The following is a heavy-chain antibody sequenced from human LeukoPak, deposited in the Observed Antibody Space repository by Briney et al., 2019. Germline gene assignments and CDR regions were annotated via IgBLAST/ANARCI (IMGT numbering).Heavy chain of an antibody. V-gene: IGHV4-34*01. D-gene: IGHD1-26*01. Sequence: PSVTLSLTCAVYGGSFSGYYWSWIRQPPGKGLEWIGEINHSGSTNYNPSLKSRVTISVDTSKNQFSLKLSSVTAADTAVYYCARTSLPLIVGATTHFQHWGQGTLVTVSS. J-gene: IGHJ1*01. CDR2: INHSGST. CDR3: ARTSLPLIVGATTHFQH. CDR1: GGSFSGYY.